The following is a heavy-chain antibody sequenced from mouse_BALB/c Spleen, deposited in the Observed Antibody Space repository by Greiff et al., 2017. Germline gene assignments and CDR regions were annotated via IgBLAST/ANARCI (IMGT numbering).Heavy chain of an antibody. CDR3: ARVKGLRLEMDY. CDR1: GFTFSSYT. CDR2: ISNGGGST. Sequence: EVMLVESGGGLVQPGGSLKLSCAASGFTFSSYTMSWVRQTPEKRLEWVAYISNGGGSTYYPDTVKGRFTISRDNAKNTLYLQMSSLKSEDTAMYYCARVKGLRLEMDYWGQGTSVTVSS. D-gene: IGHD2-4*01. V-gene: IGHV5-12-2*01. J-gene: IGHJ4*01.